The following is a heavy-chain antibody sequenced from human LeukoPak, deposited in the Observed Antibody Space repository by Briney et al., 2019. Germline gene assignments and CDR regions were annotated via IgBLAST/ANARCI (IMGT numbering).Heavy chain of an antibody. J-gene: IGHJ4*02. V-gene: IGHV3-30*02. CDR1: GFTFSSYG. D-gene: IGHD3-3*01. CDR3: AKDGFLAWLLPYYFEY. CDR2: IRYDGSNN. Sequence: PGGSLRLSCAASGFTFSSYGMHWVRQAPGKGLEWVAFIRYDGSNNYYADSVKGRFIVSRDNSKNTLYLQMNSLRAEDTAVYYCAKDGFLAWLLPYYFEYWGQGTLVTVSS.